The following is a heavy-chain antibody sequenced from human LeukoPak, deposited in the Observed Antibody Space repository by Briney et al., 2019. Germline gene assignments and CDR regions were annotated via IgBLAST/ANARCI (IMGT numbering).Heavy chain of an antibody. V-gene: IGHV4-31*03. J-gene: IGHJ4*02. Sequence: PSQTLSLTCTVSGGSISSGGYQWSWIRQHPGKGLEWIGNIYYNGITCYNPSLESRVTMSLDTSKNQFSLKLSSVTAADTAVYYCAREDYYGSGSYRYNFDYWGQGTLVTVSS. CDR1: GGSISSGGYQ. CDR3: AREDYYGSGSYRYNFDY. CDR2: IYYNGIT. D-gene: IGHD3-10*01.